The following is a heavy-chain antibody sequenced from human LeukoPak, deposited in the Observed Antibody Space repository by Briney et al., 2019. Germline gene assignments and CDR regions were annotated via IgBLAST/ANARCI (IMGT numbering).Heavy chain of an antibody. CDR1: GFTSSSYG. D-gene: IGHD4-23*01. CDR3: ARVPTVVTPEHYYYGMDV. J-gene: IGHJ6*02. Sequence: PGRSLRLSCAASGFTSSSYGMHWVRQAPGKGLEWVAVIWYDGSNKYYADSVKGRFTISRDNSKNTLYLQMNSLRAEDTAVYYCARVPTVVTPEHYYYGMDVWGQGTTVTVSS. CDR2: IWYDGSNK. V-gene: IGHV3-33*01.